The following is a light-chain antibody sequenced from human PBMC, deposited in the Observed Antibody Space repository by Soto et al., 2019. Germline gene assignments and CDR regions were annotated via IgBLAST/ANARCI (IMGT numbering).Light chain of an antibody. CDR2: AAS. J-gene: IGKJ4*01. Sequence: DIQMTQSPVSLSASVGDRVTITCRASQTISRNLNWYQQKPGKAPKLLIFAASSLQSGVPLRFSGSGSGTDFTLTISSLQPEDFATYYCQQSYDNTLTFGGGTKVDIK. V-gene: IGKV1-39*01. CDR3: QQSYDNTLT. CDR1: QTISRN.